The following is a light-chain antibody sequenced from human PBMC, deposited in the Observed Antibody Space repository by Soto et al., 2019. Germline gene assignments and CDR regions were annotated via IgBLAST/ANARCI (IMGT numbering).Light chain of an antibody. J-gene: IGKJ2*01. CDR3: QQYGSSPPYT. CDR1: QSVSSSY. CDR2: GAS. Sequence: EIVLTQSPGTLSLSPGERATLSCRASQSVSSSYLAWYQQKPGQAPRLLIYGASSRATGIPDRFSGSGSGKDFSLTICRLEPEDFAVYYCQQYGSSPPYTFGQGTKLEIK. V-gene: IGKV3-20*01.